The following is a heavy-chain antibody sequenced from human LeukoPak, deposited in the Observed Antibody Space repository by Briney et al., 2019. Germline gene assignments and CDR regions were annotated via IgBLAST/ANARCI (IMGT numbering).Heavy chain of an antibody. J-gene: IGHJ3*02. Sequence: SETLSLTCTVSGGFISIYYWSYIRQPPGKGPEWIRYIYYSGSTNYNPSLKSRVTILVDTSQNQLSLKLSSVTAADTAVDYCARAYSSGWTDAFDIWGQGTMVTVSS. CDR1: GGFISIYY. CDR2: IYYSGST. D-gene: IGHD6-19*01. V-gene: IGHV4-59*01. CDR3: ARAYSSGWTDAFDI.